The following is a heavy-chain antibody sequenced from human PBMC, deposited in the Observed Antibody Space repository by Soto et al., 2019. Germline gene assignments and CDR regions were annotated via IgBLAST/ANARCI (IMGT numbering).Heavy chain of an antibody. Sequence: QVQLVQSGAEVKKPGSSVKVSCKVSGGPFSDYAVSWVRQAPGQGLEWMGGIIPMFGTGNYAQKFQGRVTITADESTTTSYMELSILRSEDTAVYYCARDLDYYGSGNYYNRIDYWCQGTLVTVSS. CDR2: IIPMFGTG. V-gene: IGHV1-69*01. CDR1: GGPFSDYA. D-gene: IGHD3-10*01. CDR3: ARDLDYYGSGNYYNRIDY. J-gene: IGHJ4*02.